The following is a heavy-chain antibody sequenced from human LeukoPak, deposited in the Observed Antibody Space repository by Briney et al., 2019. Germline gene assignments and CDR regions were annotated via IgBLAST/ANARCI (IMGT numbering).Heavy chain of an antibody. V-gene: IGHV3-23*01. Sequence: GGSLRLSCAASGFTFSSYAMSWVRLAPGKGLEWVSAISGSGGSTYYADSVKGRFTISRDNSKNTLYLQMNSLRAEDTAVYYCAKNSRPYSSSWYWHFDYWGQGTLVTVSS. CDR1: GFTFSSYA. J-gene: IGHJ4*02. CDR2: ISGSGGST. CDR3: AKNSRPYSSSWYWHFDY. D-gene: IGHD6-13*01.